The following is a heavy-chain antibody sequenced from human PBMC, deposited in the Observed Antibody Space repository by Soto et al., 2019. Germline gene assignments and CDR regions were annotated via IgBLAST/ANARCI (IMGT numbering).Heavy chain of an antibody. CDR3: ASDKTGVTVWFGDLLTPFAAFDI. J-gene: IGHJ3*02. CDR1: GCTFSSYS. CDR2: ISSSSSYI. Sequence: EVHLGDSGGGLVKPGGSLRLSWAASGCTFSSYSMNWVRQAPGKGLEWVSSISSSSSYIYYADSVKGRFTISRDNAKNSLYLQMNSLRAEDTAVFYCASDKTGVTVWFGDLLTPFAAFDILGQGTMVTVSS. V-gene: IGHV3-21*01. D-gene: IGHD3-10*01.